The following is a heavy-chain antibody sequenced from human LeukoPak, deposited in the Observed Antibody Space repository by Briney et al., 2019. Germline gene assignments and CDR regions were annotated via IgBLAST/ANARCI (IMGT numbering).Heavy chain of an antibody. CDR3: ARDGPTYYYDSSGYYFDY. CDR2: IIPILGIA. CDR1: GGTFSSYA. J-gene: IGHJ4*02. V-gene: IGHV1-69*04. D-gene: IGHD3-22*01. Sequence: ASVKVSFKASGGTFSSYAISWVRQAPGQGLEWMGRIIPILGIANYAQKFQGRVTITADKSTSTAYMELSSLRSEDTAVYYSARDGPTYYYDSSGYYFDYWGQGTLVTVSS.